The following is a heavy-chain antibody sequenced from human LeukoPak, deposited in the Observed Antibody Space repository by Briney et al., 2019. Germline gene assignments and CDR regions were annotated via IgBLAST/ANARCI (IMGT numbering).Heavy chain of an antibody. Sequence: SETLSLTCAVYGGSFSGYYWSWIRQPPGKGLEWIGEINHSGSTNYNPSLKRGGTISVDTSKNQCSLKLRSVTAADTAVYYCARQRGSTYYYMDVWGKGTTVTVSS. CDR1: GGSFSGYY. V-gene: IGHV4-34*01. J-gene: IGHJ6*03. D-gene: IGHD5-12*01. CDR2: INHSGST. CDR3: ARQRGSTYYYMDV.